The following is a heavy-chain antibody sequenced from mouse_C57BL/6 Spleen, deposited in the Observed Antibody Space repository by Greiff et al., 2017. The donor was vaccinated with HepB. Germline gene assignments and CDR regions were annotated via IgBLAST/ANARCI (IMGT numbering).Heavy chain of an antibody. CDR1: GYTFTSYW. V-gene: IGHV1-55*01. CDR3: ARHSNYVNYAMDY. CDR2: IYPGSGST. Sequence: QVQLQQPGAELVMPGASVKLSCKASGYTFTSYWITWVKQRPGQGLEWIGDIYPGSGSTNYNEKFKSKATLTVDTSSSTAYMQLSSLTSEDSAVYYCARHSNYVNYAMDYWGQGTSVTVSS. J-gene: IGHJ4*01. D-gene: IGHD2-5*01.